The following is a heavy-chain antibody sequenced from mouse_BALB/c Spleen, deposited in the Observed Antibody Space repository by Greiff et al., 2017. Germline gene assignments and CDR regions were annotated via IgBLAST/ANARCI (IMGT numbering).Heavy chain of an antibody. V-gene: IGHV5-17*02. Sequence: DVQLVESGGGLVQPGGSRKLSCAASGFTFSSFGMHWVRQAPEKGLEWVAYISSGSSTIYYADTVKGRFTISRDNPKNTLFLQMTSLRSEDTAMYYCARSGLLYAMDYWGQGTSVTVSS. CDR1: GFTFSSFG. J-gene: IGHJ4*01. CDR3: ARSGLLYAMDY. D-gene: IGHD1-1*01. CDR2: ISSGSSTI.